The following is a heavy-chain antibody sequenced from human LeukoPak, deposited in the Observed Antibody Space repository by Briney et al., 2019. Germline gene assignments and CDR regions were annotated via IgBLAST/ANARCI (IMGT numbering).Heavy chain of an antibody. CDR3: ARGMTLDYDFWSGYSRSQRRKGRIYYMDV. J-gene: IGHJ6*03. D-gene: IGHD3-3*01. CDR2: INHSGST. Sequence: SETLSLTCAVYGGSFSGYYWSWIRQPPGKGLEWIGEINHSGSTNYNPSLKSRVTISVDTSKNQFSLKLSSVTAADTAVYYCARGMTLDYDFWSGYSRSQRRKGRIYYMDVWGKGTTVTVSS. CDR1: GGSFSGYY. V-gene: IGHV4-34*01.